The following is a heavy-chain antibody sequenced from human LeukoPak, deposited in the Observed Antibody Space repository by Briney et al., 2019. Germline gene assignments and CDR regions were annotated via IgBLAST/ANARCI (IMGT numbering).Heavy chain of an antibody. CDR1: GFTFSSYG. V-gene: IGHV3-30*18. Sequence: GGSLRLSCAASGFTFSSYGMLWVRQAPGKGLEWVAVISYDGSNKYYADSVKGRFTISRDNSKNTLSLQMNSLRAEDTAVYYCAKTDYGDYVSAFDIWGQGTMVTVSS. CDR3: AKTDYGDYVSAFDI. D-gene: IGHD4-17*01. J-gene: IGHJ3*02. CDR2: ISYDGSNK.